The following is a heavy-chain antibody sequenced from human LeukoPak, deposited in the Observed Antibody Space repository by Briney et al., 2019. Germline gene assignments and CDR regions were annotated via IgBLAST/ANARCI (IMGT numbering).Heavy chain of an antibody. CDR3: ARAGGWGRSGELTFDP. CDR2: IYYSGST. J-gene: IGHJ5*02. D-gene: IGHD3-16*01. Sequence: PSETLSLTCTVSGGSVSSGSYYWSWIRQPPGKGLEWIGYIYYSGSTNYSPSLKSRVTISVDTSKNQFSLKLSSVTAADTAVYYCARAGGWGRSGELTFDPWGQGTLVTVSS. CDR1: GGSVSSGSYY. V-gene: IGHV4-61*01.